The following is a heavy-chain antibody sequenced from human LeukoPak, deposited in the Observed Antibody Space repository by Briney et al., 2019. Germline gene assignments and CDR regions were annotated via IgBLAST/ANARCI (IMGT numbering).Heavy chain of an antibody. J-gene: IGHJ6*03. CDR3: ARHHHRQQLVQRMPSMYYYYYYMDV. CDR2: INHSGST. CDR1: GGSFSGYY. D-gene: IGHD6-13*01. Sequence: SETLSLTCAVYGGSFSGYYWSWIRQPPGKGLEWIGEINHSGSTNYNPSLKSRVTISVDTSKNQFSLKLSSVTAADTAVYYCARHHHRQQLVQRMPSMYYYYYYMDVWGKGTTVTVSS. V-gene: IGHV4-34*01.